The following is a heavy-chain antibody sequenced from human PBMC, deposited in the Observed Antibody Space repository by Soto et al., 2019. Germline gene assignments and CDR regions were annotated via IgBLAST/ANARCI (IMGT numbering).Heavy chain of an antibody. CDR3: ARDRYIVATIINDHYYGMDV. J-gene: IGHJ6*02. Sequence: PGGSRRLSWAASGFTFSNYAMSWVRQAPGKGLEWVSTIIGAGGTSYYADSVKGRFTISRDNSKNTLYLQMNSLRAEDTAVYYCARDRYIVATIINDHYYGMDVWGQGTTVTV. D-gene: IGHD5-12*01. CDR1: GFTFSNYA. V-gene: IGHV3-23*01. CDR2: IIGAGGTS.